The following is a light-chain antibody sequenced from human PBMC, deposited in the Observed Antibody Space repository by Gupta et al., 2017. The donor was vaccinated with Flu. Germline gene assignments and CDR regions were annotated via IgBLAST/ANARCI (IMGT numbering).Light chain of an antibody. CDR3: QVWDSSGDHRAV. Sequence: SYVLTQPPSVSVAPGETARITCGGSNIGSKSVHWYQQRPGQAPVLVVYDDSGRPSGIPERLSGSNSGNTATLTIYRVEAGDEADYYCQVWDSSGDHRAVFGGGTKLTVL. CDR1: NIGSKS. CDR2: DDS. J-gene: IGLJ3*02. V-gene: IGLV3-21*02.